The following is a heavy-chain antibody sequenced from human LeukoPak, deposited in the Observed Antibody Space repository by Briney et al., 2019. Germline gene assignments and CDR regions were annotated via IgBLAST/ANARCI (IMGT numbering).Heavy chain of an antibody. CDR3: AKGYYASGSSLSAFDC. D-gene: IGHD3-10*01. Sequence: GGSLRLPCAPSGSPFCDYAPNWAPRPQGRGRGWVSEIRGSGDTPYYSDFVKGRFTVSRDNSKNTLYLQMNSLRAEDTAVYYCAKGYYASGSSLSAFDCWGQGTLVTVSS. V-gene: IGHV3-23*01. J-gene: IGHJ4*02. CDR2: IRGSGDTP. CDR1: GSPFCDYA.